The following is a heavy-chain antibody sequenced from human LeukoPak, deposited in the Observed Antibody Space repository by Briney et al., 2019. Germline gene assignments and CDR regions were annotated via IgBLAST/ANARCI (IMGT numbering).Heavy chain of an antibody. CDR1: GGSISSSSYY. CDR3: ARLSSSSWYYPHWYFDL. D-gene: IGHD6-13*01. V-gene: IGHV4-39*01. CDR2: IYYSGST. Sequence: SETQSLTCTVSGGSISSSSYYWGWIRQPPGKGLEWIGSIYYSGSTYYNPSLKSRVTISVDTSKNQFSLKLSSVTAADTAVYYCARLSSSSWYYPHWYFDLWGRGTLVTVSS. J-gene: IGHJ2*01.